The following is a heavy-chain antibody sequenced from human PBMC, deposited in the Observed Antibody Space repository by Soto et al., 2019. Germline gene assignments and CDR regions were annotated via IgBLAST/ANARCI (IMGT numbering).Heavy chain of an antibody. D-gene: IGHD1-26*01. J-gene: IGHJ6*02. CDR3: ARGYTGNYYYYGMDV. CDR1: GGSISSYY. CDR2: IYYSGST. Sequence: SETLSLTCTVSGGSISSYYWSWIRQPPGKGLEWIGYIYYSGSTNYNPSLKSRVTISVDTSKNQFSLKLSSVTAADTAVYYCARGYTGNYYYYGMDVWGQGTTVTVSS. V-gene: IGHV4-59*01.